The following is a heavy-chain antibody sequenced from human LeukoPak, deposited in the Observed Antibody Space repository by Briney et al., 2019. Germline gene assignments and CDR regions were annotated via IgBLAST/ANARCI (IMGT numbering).Heavy chain of an antibody. CDR1: GASISSGHYS. CDR2: IYYSGNA. V-gene: IGHV4-31*03. Sequence: SETLSLTCTVSGASISSGHYSWSWLRHHPGKGLEWIGYIYYSGNAYYNPSLKSRVTISRDTSKSQFSLKPTSVTAADTAVYYCARSHGSTPQFDSWGQGTLVTVSS. J-gene: IGHJ4*02. CDR3: ARSHGSTPQFDS.